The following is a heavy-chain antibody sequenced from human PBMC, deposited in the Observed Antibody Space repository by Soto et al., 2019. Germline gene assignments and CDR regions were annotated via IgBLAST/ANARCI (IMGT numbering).Heavy chain of an antibody. CDR3: ARDNKVSKGYGMDV. CDR1: HGSLRGSL. CDR2: IHSSGTF. Sequence: SGNPFPTLTVSHGSLRGSLRGWGRPPAGKRLEWIGRIHSSGTFNYNPSLKSRVTVSVNTSKNQVSLKLSSVTAADTAVYFCARDNKVSKGYGMDVWGQGTTVTVSS. J-gene: IGHJ6*02. V-gene: IGHV4-4*07.